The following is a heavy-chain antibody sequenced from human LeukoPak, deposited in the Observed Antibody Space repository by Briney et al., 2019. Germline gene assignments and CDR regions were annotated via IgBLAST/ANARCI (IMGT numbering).Heavy chain of an antibody. Sequence: TPSQTLSLTCAVSGGSISSGGYSWSWIRQPPGKGLEWIGYIYHSGSTYYNPSLKSRVTISVDTSKNQFSLKLSSVTAADTAVYYCARYSSSSFDPWGQGTLVTVSS. CDR3: ARYSSSSFDP. CDR1: GGSISSGGYS. D-gene: IGHD6-13*01. J-gene: IGHJ5*02. CDR2: IYHSGST. V-gene: IGHV4-30-2*02.